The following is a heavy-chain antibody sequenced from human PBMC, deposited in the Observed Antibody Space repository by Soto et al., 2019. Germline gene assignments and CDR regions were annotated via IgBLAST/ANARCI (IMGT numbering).Heavy chain of an antibody. V-gene: IGHV1-3*01. Sequence: VQVSCKASGYTFTRYTMNWLRQAPGQRLEWMGWINPDNGNTKSSQKFQDRVIITRDTSASTAYMDLSSLRSEDTAVYYCARGIATGQLDPWGQGTLVTVSS. J-gene: IGHJ5*02. CDR1: GYTFTRYT. D-gene: IGHD2-15*01. CDR3: ARGIATGQLDP. CDR2: INPDNGNT.